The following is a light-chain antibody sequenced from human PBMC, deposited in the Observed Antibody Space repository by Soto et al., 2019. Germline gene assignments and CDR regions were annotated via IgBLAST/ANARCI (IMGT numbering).Light chain of an antibody. Sequence: EIVLTQSPATLSLSPGERATLSCRASQSVSPFLAWYQQKPGQAPRLLVYDTSNRATGIPPRFSGSGSGTDFTLTNSSLGPEDFAVYTCQQRRNWPRYTFAQGPK. V-gene: IGKV3-11*01. CDR2: DTS. CDR3: QQRRNWPRYT. CDR1: QSVSPF. J-gene: IGKJ2*01.